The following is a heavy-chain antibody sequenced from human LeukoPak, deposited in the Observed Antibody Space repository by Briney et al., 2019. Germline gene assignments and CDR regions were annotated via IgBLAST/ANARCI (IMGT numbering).Heavy chain of an antibody. J-gene: IGHJ6*02. V-gene: IGHV1-2*02. Sequence: ASVKVSCKASGYTFTGYYMHWVRQAPGQGLEWVGWINPNSGGTNYAQKFQGRVTMTRDTSISTAYMELSRLRSDDTAVYYCARDPILIWFGELFDYYYYYGMDVWGQGTTVTVSS. CDR1: GYTFTGYY. CDR3: ARDPILIWFGELFDYYYYYGMDV. D-gene: IGHD3-10*01. CDR2: INPNSGGT.